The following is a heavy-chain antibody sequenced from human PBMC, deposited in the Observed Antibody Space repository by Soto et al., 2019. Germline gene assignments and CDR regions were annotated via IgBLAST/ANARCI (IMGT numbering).Heavy chain of an antibody. J-gene: IGHJ3*02. D-gene: IGHD1-7*01. CDR1: GYSFTSYW. V-gene: IGHV5-51*01. CDR3: ARHRELNRIRAFDI. CDR2: IYPGDSDT. Sequence: GESLKISCKGSGYSFTSYWIGWVRQMPGKGLEWMGIIYPGDSDTRYSPSCQGQVTISADKSISTAYLQWSSLKASDTSMYDCARHRELNRIRAFDIWGQGTMVTVSS.